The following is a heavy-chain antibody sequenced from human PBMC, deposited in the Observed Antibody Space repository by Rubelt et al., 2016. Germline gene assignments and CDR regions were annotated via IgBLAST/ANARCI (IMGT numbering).Heavy chain of an antibody. CDR3: ARDGLGASGVTGVDY. CDR2: IDQVGNQK. V-gene: IGHV3-7*01. CDR1: GFPFSRDW. Sequence: GGSLRLSCAASGFPFSRDWMSWVRQAPGKGLEYVALIDQVGNQKLYVDPVRGRFTISRDNVKNSLYLQMTSLRAEDTAVYYCARDGLGASGVTGVDYWGQGTLVTVSS. D-gene: IGHD3-16*01. J-gene: IGHJ4*02.